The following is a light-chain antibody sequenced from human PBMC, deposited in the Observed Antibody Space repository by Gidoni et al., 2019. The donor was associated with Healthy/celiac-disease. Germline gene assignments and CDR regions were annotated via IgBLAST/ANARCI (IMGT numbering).Light chain of an antibody. Sequence: AIRMTQPPSSLSASTGDRVTITCRASQGISSYLAWYQQKPGKAPKLLIYAASTLQSGVPSRFSGSGSGTDFTLTISCLQSEDVATYYCQQYYSYPFTFGQGTKVEIK. CDR3: QQYYSYPFT. CDR2: AAS. CDR1: QGISSY. V-gene: IGKV1-8*01. J-gene: IGKJ2*01.